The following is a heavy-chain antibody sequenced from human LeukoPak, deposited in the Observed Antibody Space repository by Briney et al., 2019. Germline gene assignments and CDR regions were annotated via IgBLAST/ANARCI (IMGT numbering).Heavy chain of an antibody. CDR3: AKGGEYCSGGSCYHWGGMDYYYGMDV. J-gene: IGHJ6*02. Sequence: GGSLRLSCAASGFTFSSYAMSWVRQAPGKGLEWVSAISGSGGSTYYADSVKGRFTISRDNSKNTLYLQMNCLRAEDTAVYYCAKGGEYCSGGSCYHWGGMDYYYGMDVWGQGTTVTVSS. D-gene: IGHD2-15*01. CDR2: ISGSGGST. V-gene: IGHV3-23*01. CDR1: GFTFSSYA.